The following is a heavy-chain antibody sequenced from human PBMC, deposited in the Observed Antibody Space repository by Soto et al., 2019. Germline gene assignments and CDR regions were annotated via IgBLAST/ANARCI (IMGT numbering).Heavy chain of an antibody. CDR3: AKKGLGSLKTFCSNSDCHYAFDL. Sequence: EVQLLESGGGLVQPGGSLRLSCEASGFTFINYAMIWVRQAPGKGLEWVSTISGGGDGTYYADSVKGHFTISRDNSKNTLYLQMNSLRAEDTAIYYCAKKGLGSLKTFCSNSDCHYAFDLWGQGTVVTGSS. V-gene: IGHV3-23*01. CDR1: GFTFINYA. CDR2: ISGGGDGT. D-gene: IGHD2-8*01. J-gene: IGHJ3*01.